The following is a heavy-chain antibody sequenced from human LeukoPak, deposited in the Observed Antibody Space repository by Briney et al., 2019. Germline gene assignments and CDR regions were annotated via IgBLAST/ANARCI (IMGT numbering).Heavy chain of an antibody. CDR2: IYSGGNT. J-gene: IGHJ4*02. V-gene: IGHV3-53*01. Sequence: PGGSLRLSCAASGFSVSNTYMSWVRQAPGKGLEWVSTIYSGGNTYYADSVEGRFTISRDNSKNTLYLQMNRLRPEDTAVYYCARGTVTAPDYWGQGTLVTVSS. CDR1: GFSVSNTY. CDR3: ARGTVTAPDY. D-gene: IGHD2-21*02.